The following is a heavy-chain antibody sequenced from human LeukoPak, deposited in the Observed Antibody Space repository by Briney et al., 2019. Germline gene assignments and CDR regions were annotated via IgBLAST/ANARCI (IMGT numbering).Heavy chain of an antibody. V-gene: IGHV5-51*01. CDR2: IYPDDSDT. J-gene: IGHJ6*04. Sequence: GESLKISCKGSGYSFTSYWIGWVRQMPGKGLEWMGIIYPDDSDTRYSPSFQGQVTISADKSISTAYLQWSSLKASDTAMYYCARLTYYDILTGYYPDGMDVWGKGTTVTVSS. CDR3: ARLTYYDILTGYYPDGMDV. D-gene: IGHD3-9*01. CDR1: GYSFTSYW.